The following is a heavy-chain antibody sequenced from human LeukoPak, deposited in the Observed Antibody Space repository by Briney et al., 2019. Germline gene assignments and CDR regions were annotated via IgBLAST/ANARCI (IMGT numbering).Heavy chain of an antibody. J-gene: IGHJ4*02. V-gene: IGHV1-46*01. D-gene: IGHD3-3*01. CDR2: INPSGGST. Sequence: ASVKVSCKASGYTFTSYYMHWVRQAPGQGLEWMGIINPSGGSTSYAQKFQGRVTMTRDMSTSTVYMELSSLRSEDTAVYYCARQRTIFGVRYAFDYWGQGTLVTVSS. CDR3: ARQRTIFGVRYAFDY. CDR1: GYTFTSYY.